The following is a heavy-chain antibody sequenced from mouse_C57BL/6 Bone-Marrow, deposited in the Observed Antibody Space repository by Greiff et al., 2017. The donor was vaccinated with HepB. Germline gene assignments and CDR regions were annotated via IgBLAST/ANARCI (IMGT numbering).Heavy chain of an antibody. CDR2: IYPRSGNT. Sequence: QVKLQQSGAELARPGASVKLSCKASGYTFTSYGISWVKQRTGQGLEWIGEIYPRSGNTYYNEKFKGKATLTADKSSSTAYMELRSLTSEDSAVYFCARAHYGSTFAYWGQGTLVTVSA. CDR3: ARAHYGSTFAY. CDR1: GYTFTSYG. D-gene: IGHD1-1*01. V-gene: IGHV1-81*01. J-gene: IGHJ3*01.